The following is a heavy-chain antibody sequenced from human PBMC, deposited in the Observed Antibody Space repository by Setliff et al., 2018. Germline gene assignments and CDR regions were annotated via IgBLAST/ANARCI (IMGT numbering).Heavy chain of an antibody. CDR3: ASTDWGWGYYFDY. V-gene: IGHV4-61*02. CDR1: GGSISSGPYY. Sequence: KTSETLSLTCTVSGGSISSGPYYWNWFRQPAGKGLEWIGRLYSSGSTNYNPSLKSRVTISVDTSKNQFSLKLNSVTAADTAVYYCASTDWGWGYYFDYWGQGTLVTVSS. D-gene: IGHD7-27*01. CDR2: LYSSGST. J-gene: IGHJ4*02.